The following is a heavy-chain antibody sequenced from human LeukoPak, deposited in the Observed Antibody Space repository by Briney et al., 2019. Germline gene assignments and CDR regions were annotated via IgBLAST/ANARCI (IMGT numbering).Heavy chain of an antibody. V-gene: IGHV4-34*01. J-gene: IGHJ3*02. CDR1: GGAFSGYY. D-gene: IGHD5-18*01. CDR2: INPSGST. CDR3: AREEGYSYAHGVDI. Sequence: PSETLSLTCAVYGGAFSGYYWSGIRQPPGKGLDWIGEINPSGSTNYTPSLKSRVTISVATSKNQFSLKLSSVTAADTAVYYCAREEGYSYAHGVDIWGQGTMVTVSS.